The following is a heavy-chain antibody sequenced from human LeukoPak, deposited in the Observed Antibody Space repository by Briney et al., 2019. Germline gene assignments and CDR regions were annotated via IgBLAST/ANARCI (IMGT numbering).Heavy chain of an antibody. CDR3: ARADFWSGYYYYYYGMDV. V-gene: IGHV6-1*01. CDR2: TYYRSKWYN. J-gene: IGHJ6*02. D-gene: IGHD3-3*01. Sequence: SQTLSLTCAISGDSVSSNSAAWNWIRQSPSSGLEWLGRTYYRSKWYNDYAVSVKSRITINPDTSKNQFSPQLNSVTPEDTAVYYCARADFWSGYYYYYYGMDVWGQGTTVTVSS. CDR1: GDSVSSNSAA.